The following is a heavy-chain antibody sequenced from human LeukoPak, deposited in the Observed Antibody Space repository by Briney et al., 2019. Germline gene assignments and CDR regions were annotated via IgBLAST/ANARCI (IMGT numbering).Heavy chain of an antibody. CDR1: GFTFSSYW. D-gene: IGHD3-16*01. V-gene: IGHV3-30*02. J-gene: IGHJ3*02. CDR3: AKASWGTYAFDI. CDR2: IRLDGSDK. Sequence: PGGSLRLSCAASGFTFSSYWMTWVRQAPGKGLEWVAFIRLDGSDKYYADSVRGQFTISRDNSKNTLYLQMNSLRADDTAVYYCAKASWGTYAFDIWGQGTMVTVSS.